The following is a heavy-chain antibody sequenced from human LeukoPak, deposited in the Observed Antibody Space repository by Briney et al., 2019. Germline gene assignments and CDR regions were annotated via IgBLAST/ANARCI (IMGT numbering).Heavy chain of an antibody. D-gene: IGHD3-22*01. CDR3: ARVLRITMIVA. Sequence: PSETLSLTCTVSGGPISSGDYYWSWIRQPPGKGLEWIGYIYYSGSTDYNPSLKSRVSISVDTSKNQFSLKLNSVTAADTAVYYCARVLRITMIVAWGQGTRVTVSS. CDR2: IYYSGST. CDR1: GGPISSGDYY. V-gene: IGHV4-30-4*01. J-gene: IGHJ5*02.